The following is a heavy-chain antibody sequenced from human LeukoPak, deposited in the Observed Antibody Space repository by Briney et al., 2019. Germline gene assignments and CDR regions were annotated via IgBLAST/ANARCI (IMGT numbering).Heavy chain of an antibody. CDR1: GFTFSGYW. J-gene: IGHJ4*02. D-gene: IGHD4-11*01. V-gene: IGHV3-53*01. CDR3: ARGIGSTVFFDH. Sequence: GGSLRLSCAASGFTFSGYWMHWVRQAPGKGLEWVSHVIGSGDSTYYADSVKGRFTISRDKSKNTLYLQMNSLRAEDTAVYYCARGIGSTVFFDHWGQGTLVTVSS. CDR2: IGSGDST.